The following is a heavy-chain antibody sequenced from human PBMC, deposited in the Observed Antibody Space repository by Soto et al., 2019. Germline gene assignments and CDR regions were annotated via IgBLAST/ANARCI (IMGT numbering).Heavy chain of an antibody. V-gene: IGHV3-21*01. CDR1: GFSFSTYS. Sequence: GGSLRLSCEASGFSFSTYSMHWVRQAPGKGLEWVSSIGRRSDIYYADSVKGRFTISRDNAKNSVSLQMNSLRDEDTAVYYCAREETAWPLAYGLDVWGQGTTVTVS. D-gene: IGHD2-21*02. CDR3: AREETAWPLAYGLDV. J-gene: IGHJ6*02. CDR2: IGRRSDI.